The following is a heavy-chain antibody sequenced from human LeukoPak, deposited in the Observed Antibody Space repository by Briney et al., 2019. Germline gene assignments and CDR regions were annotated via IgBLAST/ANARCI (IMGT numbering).Heavy chain of an antibody. CDR1: GFTFSSYA. CDR3: AKVTYDFWSGYYGAFDI. CDR2: ISGGGGST. D-gene: IGHD3-3*01. J-gene: IGHJ3*02. Sequence: GGSLRLSCAASGFTFSSYAMSWVRQAPGKGLEWVSAISGGGGSTYHADSVKGRFTISRDNSKNTLYLQMNSLRAEDTAVYYCAKVTYDFWSGYYGAFDIWGQGTMVTVSS. V-gene: IGHV3-23*01.